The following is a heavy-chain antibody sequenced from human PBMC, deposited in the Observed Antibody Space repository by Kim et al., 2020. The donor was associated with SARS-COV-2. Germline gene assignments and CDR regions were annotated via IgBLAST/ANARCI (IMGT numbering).Heavy chain of an antibody. V-gene: IGHV4-39*01. D-gene: IGHD2-21*01. CDR1: GGSISSSSYY. CDR2: IYYSGST. Sequence: SETLSLTCTVSGGSISSSSYYWGWIRQPPGKGLEWIGSIYYSGSTYYNPSLKSRVTISVDTSKNQFSLKLSSVTAADTAVYYCARVYGTSGDPPYWYFDLWGRGTLVTVSS. J-gene: IGHJ2*01. CDR3: ARVYGTSGDPPYWYFDL.